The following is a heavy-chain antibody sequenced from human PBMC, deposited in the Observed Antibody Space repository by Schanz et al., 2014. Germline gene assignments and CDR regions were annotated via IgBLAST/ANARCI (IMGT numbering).Heavy chain of an antibody. CDR2: IYHSGNT. Sequence: QVQLQESGPGLVKPSGTLSLTCAVSGASISSSNWWSWVRQPPGKGLEWIGEIYHSGNTNYNASLKSRVTISVDKSKNQFSLKVRSVTAADTAVYYCARGLRPFAELSAYWGQGTLXTVSS. D-gene: IGHD3-10*01. V-gene: IGHV4-4*02. CDR3: ARGLRPFAELSAY. CDR1: GASISSSNW. J-gene: IGHJ4*02.